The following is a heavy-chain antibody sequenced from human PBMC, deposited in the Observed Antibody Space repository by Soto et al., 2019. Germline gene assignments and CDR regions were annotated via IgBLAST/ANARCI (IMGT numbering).Heavy chain of an antibody. V-gene: IGHV3-74*01. J-gene: IGHJ4*02. CDR1: GFTFSSYW. CDR2: INSDGSST. D-gene: IGHD6-19*01. Sequence: VGSLRLSCAASGFTFSSYWMHWVRQAPGKGLVWVSRINSDGSSTSYAGSVKGRFTISRDNAKNTLYLQMNSLRAEDTAVYYCARTVSSGWYIDYWGQGTLVTVSS. CDR3: ARTVSSGWYIDY.